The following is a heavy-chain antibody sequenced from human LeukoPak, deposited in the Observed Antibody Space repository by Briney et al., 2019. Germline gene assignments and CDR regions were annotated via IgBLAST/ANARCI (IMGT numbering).Heavy chain of an antibody. CDR3: ARVADGYNYLFDY. J-gene: IGHJ4*02. D-gene: IGHD5-24*01. V-gene: IGHV1-8*03. CDR2: MNPNSGNT. Sequence: ASVKVSCKASGYTFTSYGISWVRQAPGQGLEWMGWMNPNSGNTGYAQKFQGRVTITRNTSISTAYMELSSLRSEDTAVYYCARVADGYNYLFDYWGQGTLVTVSS. CDR1: GYTFTSYG.